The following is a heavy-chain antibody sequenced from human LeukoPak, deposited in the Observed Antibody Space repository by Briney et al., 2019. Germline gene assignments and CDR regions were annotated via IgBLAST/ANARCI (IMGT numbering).Heavy chain of an antibody. Sequence: SETLSLACTVSGGSVSSGTYYWSWIRQPPGKGLEWTGYIYYSGSTNYNPSLKSRVTISVDTSKNQFSLKLSSVTAADTAVYYCARMTTVTTGADYWGQGTLVTVSS. J-gene: IGHJ4*02. V-gene: IGHV4-61*01. CDR2: IYYSGST. CDR3: ARMTTVTTGADY. D-gene: IGHD4-17*01. CDR1: GGSVSSGTYY.